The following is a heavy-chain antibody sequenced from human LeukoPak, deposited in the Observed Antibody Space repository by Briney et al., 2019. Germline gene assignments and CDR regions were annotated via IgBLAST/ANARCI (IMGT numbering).Heavy chain of an antibody. CDR1: GFTFSSYW. J-gene: IGHJ4*02. CDR2: ISWNSGSI. Sequence: PGGSLRLSCAASGFTFSSYWMSWVRQPPGKGLEWVSGISWNSGSIDYADSVKGRFTISRDNAKNSLYLQMNSLRVEDTAFYYCAKDNRRHYTSGPNPDSLHWDQGALVTVSS. V-gene: IGHV3-9*01. D-gene: IGHD6-19*01. CDR3: AKDNRRHYTSGPNPDSLH.